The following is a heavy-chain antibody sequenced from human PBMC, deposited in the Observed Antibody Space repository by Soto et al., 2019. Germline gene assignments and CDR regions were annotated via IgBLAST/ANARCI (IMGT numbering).Heavy chain of an antibody. CDR1: GFTFNTYG. J-gene: IGHJ6*02. V-gene: IGHV3-13*01. Sequence: PGGSLRLSCAASGFTFNTYGMRWVRQVTGKGLEWVSLIGSAGDTYYSDSVKGRFAISRENAKNSLYLQMNSLRAGDTAVYYCAREGRGFAGGLDVWGQGTTVTV. CDR3: AREGRGFAGGLDV. CDR2: IGSAGDT. D-gene: IGHD3-10*01.